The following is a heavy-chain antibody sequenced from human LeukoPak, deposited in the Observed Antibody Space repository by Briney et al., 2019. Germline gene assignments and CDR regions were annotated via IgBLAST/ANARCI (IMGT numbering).Heavy chain of an antibody. J-gene: IGHJ6*04. V-gene: IGHV3-74*01. Sequence: GGSLRLSCAASGFTFSSYWMHWVRQAPGKGLVWVSRINSDGSSTSYADSVKGRFTISRDNAKNSLYLQMNSLRAEDTAVYYCARDPFPSFWSGAFPTPPVWGKGTTVTVSS. CDR2: INSDGSST. D-gene: IGHD3-3*01. CDR1: GFTFSSYW. CDR3: ARDPFPSFWSGAFPTPPV.